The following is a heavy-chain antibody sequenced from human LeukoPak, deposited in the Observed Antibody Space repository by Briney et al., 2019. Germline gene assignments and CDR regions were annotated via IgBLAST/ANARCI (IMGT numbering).Heavy chain of an antibody. CDR1: GFSLSTSKMR. CDR2: IDWDDDK. D-gene: IGHD1-26*01. CDR3: ARQGGYYFDY. Sequence: SGPALVKPTQTLTLTCTFSGFSLSTSKMRVSWIRQPSGKALEWLARIDWDDDKFYNTSLKTRLTISKDTSKNQVVLTMTNMDPVDTATYYCARQGGYYFDYWGQGTLVTVSS. J-gene: IGHJ4*02. V-gene: IGHV2-70*04.